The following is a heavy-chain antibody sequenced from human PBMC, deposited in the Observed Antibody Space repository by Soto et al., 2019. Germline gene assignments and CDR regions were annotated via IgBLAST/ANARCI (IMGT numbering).Heavy chain of an antibody. Sequence: SETLSLTCSVSGDFISSYYWSWIRQPPGKGLEWIGYVYYSGSTNYNPSLKSRVTISVDTSKKQFSLKLRSVTAADTAVYFCARGKSGYYPYFDNWGQGTLVTVSS. J-gene: IGHJ4*02. CDR3: ARGKSGYYPYFDN. V-gene: IGHV4-59*01. D-gene: IGHD3-22*01. CDR1: GDFISSYY. CDR2: VYYSGST.